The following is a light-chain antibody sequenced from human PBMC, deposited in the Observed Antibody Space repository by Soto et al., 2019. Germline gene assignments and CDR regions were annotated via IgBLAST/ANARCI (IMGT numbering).Light chain of an antibody. CDR2: AAF. V-gene: IGKV1-6*01. J-gene: IGKJ1*01. Sequence: AIQVTQSPSSLSASVGDRVTITCRASQDIRNDLAWYQQKPGQAPNLLIFAAFNLQSGVPSRFGGGGSGTHFTLTISSLQPDDFASYFCLQYYNFSWTFGQGTKVDIK. CDR1: QDIRND. CDR3: LQYYNFSWT.